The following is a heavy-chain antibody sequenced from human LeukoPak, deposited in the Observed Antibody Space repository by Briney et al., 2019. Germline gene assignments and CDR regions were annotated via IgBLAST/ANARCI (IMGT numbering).Heavy chain of an antibody. V-gene: IGHV3-30*18. CDR3: AKEMATIPAFDY. D-gene: IGHD5-24*01. Sequence: GGSLRLSCAASGFTFSSYGMHWVRQAPGKGLGWVAVISYDGSNKYYADSVKGRFTISRDNSKNTLYLQMNSLRAEDTAVYYCAKEMATIPAFDYWGQGTLVTVSS. J-gene: IGHJ4*02. CDR2: ISYDGSNK. CDR1: GFTFSSYG.